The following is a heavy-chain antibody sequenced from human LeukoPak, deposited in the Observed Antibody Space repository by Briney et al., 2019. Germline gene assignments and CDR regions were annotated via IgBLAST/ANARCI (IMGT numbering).Heavy chain of an antibody. V-gene: IGHV4-34*01. Sequence: PSETLSLTCAVYSGSFSGYYWSWIRQPPGKGLEWIGEINHSGSTNYNPSLKSRVTISVDTSKNQFSLKLSSVTAADTAVYYCARGLGYSYGPHFEYWGQGTLVTVSS. CDR1: SGSFSGYY. D-gene: IGHD5-18*01. J-gene: IGHJ4*02. CDR3: ARGLGYSYGPHFEY. CDR2: INHSGST.